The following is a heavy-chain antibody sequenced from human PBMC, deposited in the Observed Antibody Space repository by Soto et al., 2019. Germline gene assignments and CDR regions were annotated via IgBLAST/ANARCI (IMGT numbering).Heavy chain of an antibody. Sequence: GESLKISCLSSGYTFSNFWIGWVRQFPGKRLEWMGIIYPVHHETRYSPSFHGKVTISADRSINTAYLRWNSLEASDTAFYFCARSPRSSPYFDYWGQGALVTVSS. J-gene: IGHJ4*02. CDR3: ARSPRSSPYFDY. D-gene: IGHD6-13*01. CDR2: IYPVHHET. CDR1: GYTFSNFW. V-gene: IGHV5-51*01.